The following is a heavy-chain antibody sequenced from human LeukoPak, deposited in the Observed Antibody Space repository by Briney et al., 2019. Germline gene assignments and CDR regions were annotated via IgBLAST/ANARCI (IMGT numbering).Heavy chain of an antibody. D-gene: IGHD3-16*01. CDR2: IYYSGST. J-gene: IGHJ4*02. V-gene: IGHV4-59*08. Sequence: PSETLSLTCTVSGGSISRYYWSWIRQPPGKGLEWIGYIYYSGSTNYNPSLKSRVTMSVDTSKNQFSLKLSSVTAADTAVYYCARHQEATYVYRVLDYWGQGTRVTVSS. CDR1: GGSISRYY. CDR3: ARHQEATYVYRVLDY.